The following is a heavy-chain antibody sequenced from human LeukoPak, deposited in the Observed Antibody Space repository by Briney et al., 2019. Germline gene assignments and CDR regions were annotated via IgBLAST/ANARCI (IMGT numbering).Heavy chain of an antibody. D-gene: IGHD3-10*01. V-gene: IGHV1-2*02. CDR1: GYTFTGYY. J-gene: IGHJ4*02. CDR3: AREENRWDYGSGSPNV. Sequence: ASVKVSCKASGYTFTGYYMHWVRQAPGQGLEWMGWINPNSGGTNYAQKFQGRVTMTRDTSISTAYMELSRLRSDDTAVYYCAREENRWDYGSGSPNVWGQGILVTVSS. CDR2: INPNSGGT.